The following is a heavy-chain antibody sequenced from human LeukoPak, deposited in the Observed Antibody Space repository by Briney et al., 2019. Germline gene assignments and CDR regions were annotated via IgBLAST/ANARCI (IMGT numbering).Heavy chain of an antibody. J-gene: IGHJ4*02. D-gene: IGHD3-10*02. CDR3: TRSVFPYYFDC. Sequence: PGGSLRLSCVASGFTFSSYWIHWVRQAPGKGLVWVSRTNNDGSGTTYADFVKGRFTSSRDNAKNTLYLQMDSLRAEDTAVYYCTRSVFPYYFDCWGQGTLVTVSS. V-gene: IGHV3-74*01. CDR1: GFTFSSYW. CDR2: TNNDGSGT.